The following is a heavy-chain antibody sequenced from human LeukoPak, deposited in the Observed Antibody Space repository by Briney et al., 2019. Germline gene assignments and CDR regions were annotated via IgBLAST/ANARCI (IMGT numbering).Heavy chain of an antibody. V-gene: IGHV1-2*02. J-gene: IGHJ3*02. Sequence: ASVKVSCTASGYTFTGYYMHWVRQAPGQGLEWMGWINPNSGGTNYAQKFQGRVTMTRDTSISTAYMELSRLRSDDTAVYYCARGRGRVAGTVKINDAFDIWGQGTMVTVSS. D-gene: IGHD6-19*01. CDR1: GYTFTGYY. CDR2: INPNSGGT. CDR3: ARGRGRVAGTVKINDAFDI.